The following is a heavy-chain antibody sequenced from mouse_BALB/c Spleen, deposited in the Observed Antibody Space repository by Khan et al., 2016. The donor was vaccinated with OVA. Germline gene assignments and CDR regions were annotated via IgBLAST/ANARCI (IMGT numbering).Heavy chain of an antibody. D-gene: IGHD1-1*01. V-gene: IGHV3-2*02. CDR3: ARKNYYGYALYY. CDR2: ISYSGST. Sequence: EVQLQESGPGLVKPSQSLSLTCTVTGYSITTNYAWDWIRQFPGNKLEWMGYISYSGSTSYNPYLKSKTSITRDKSKNQFFLQLNSVTTEDTATYYCARKNYYGYALYYWGQGTPVTVSS. J-gene: IGHJ4*01. CDR1: GYSITTNYA.